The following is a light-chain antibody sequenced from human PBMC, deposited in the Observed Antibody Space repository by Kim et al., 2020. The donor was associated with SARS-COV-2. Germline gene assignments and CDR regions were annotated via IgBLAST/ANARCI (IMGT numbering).Light chain of an antibody. V-gene: IGLV2-14*04. CDR3: SSYTSSSTWV. Sequence: GQSITISCTGTSSDVGGYNYVSWYQQHPGKAPKIMIYDVSKRPSGVSNRFSGSNSGNTASLTISGLQAEDEADYYCSSYTSSSTWVFGGGTQLTVL. J-gene: IGLJ3*02. CDR2: DVS. CDR1: SSDVGGYNY.